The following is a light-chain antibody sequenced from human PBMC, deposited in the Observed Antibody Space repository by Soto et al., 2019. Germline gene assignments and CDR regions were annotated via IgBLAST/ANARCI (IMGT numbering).Light chain of an antibody. V-gene: IGLV1-44*01. Sequence: QAVVTQPPSASGTPGQRVTISCSGSSSNIGSNTVNWYQQLPGAAPKLLIYSNTQRPSGVPDRFSGSKSGTSASLAISGLQSEEEADYYCAAWNDSRNGVVYGGGTKLTVL. CDR2: SNT. CDR1: SSNIGSNT. J-gene: IGLJ2*01. CDR3: AAWNDSRNGVV.